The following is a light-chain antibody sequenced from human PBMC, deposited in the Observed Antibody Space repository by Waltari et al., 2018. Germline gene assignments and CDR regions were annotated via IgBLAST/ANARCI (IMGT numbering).Light chain of an antibody. CDR3: SSYTSSGVV. V-gene: IGLV2-14*01. Sequence: QSALTQPASVSGSPGQAIIISCTGTGRDVGGSDYVSWYQQYPGKAPRLIIYDVYNRPSGVSNRFSGSKSDNTASLTISGLQAEDESVYYCSSYTSSGVVFGGGTKLTVL. CDR1: GRDVGGSDY. CDR2: DVY. J-gene: IGLJ2*01.